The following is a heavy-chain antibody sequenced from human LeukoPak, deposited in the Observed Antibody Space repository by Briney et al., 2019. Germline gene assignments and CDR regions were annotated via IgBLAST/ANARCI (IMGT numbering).Heavy chain of an antibody. CDR2: ISAYNGNT. D-gene: IGHD3-9*01. J-gene: IGHJ3*02. CDR3: ARGGYYDILTGYHDAFDI. Sequence: GASVKVSCKASGYTFTSYGISWVRQAPGQGLEWMGWISAYNGNTNYAQKFQGRVTMTRNTSISTAYMELSSLRSEDTAVYYCARGGYYDILTGYHDAFDIWGQGTMVTVSS. V-gene: IGHV1-18*01. CDR1: GYTFTSYG.